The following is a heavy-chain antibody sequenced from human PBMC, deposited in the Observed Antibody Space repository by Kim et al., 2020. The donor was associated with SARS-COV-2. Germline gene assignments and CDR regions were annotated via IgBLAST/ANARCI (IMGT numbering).Heavy chain of an antibody. CDR2: IDPSDSYT. V-gene: IGHV5-10-1*01. J-gene: IGHJ3*02. D-gene: IGHD1-26*01. CDR1: GYSFTFYW. CDR3: ARRSGGSYLDAFDI. Sequence: GESLKISCKGSGYSFTFYWISWVRQMPGKGLEWMGRIDPSDSYTNYSPSFQGHVTISADKSISTAYLQWSSLKASDSAMYYCARRSGGSYLDAFDIWGQGTMVTVSS.